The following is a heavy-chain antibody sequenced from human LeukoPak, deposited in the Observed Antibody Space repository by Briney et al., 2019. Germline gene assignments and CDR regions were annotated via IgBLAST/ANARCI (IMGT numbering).Heavy chain of an antibody. D-gene: IGHD4-17*01. Sequence: ASVKVSCKASGGTFSSYAISWVRQAPGQGLEWMGGIIPIFGTANYAQKFQGRVTITADKSTSTAYMELSSLRSEDTAVYYCARGRISATVTTDLDYWGQGTLVTVSS. J-gene: IGHJ4*02. CDR3: ARGRISATVTTDLDY. V-gene: IGHV1-69*06. CDR2: IIPIFGTA. CDR1: GGTFSSYA.